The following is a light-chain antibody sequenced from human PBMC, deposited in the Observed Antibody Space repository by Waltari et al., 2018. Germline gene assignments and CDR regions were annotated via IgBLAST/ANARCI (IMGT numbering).Light chain of an antibody. J-gene: IGKJ5*01. CDR1: QSVLYSSNHKNY. V-gene: IGKV4-1*01. CDR3: QQYYSTPIT. Sequence: DIVMTQSPDSLAVSLGERATINCKSSQSVLYSSNHKNYLAWYQQKTGQPPKLLIYWASTRESGVPDRFSGSGSGTDFTLTISSLQAEDVAVYYCQQYYSTPITFGQGTRLEIK. CDR2: WAS.